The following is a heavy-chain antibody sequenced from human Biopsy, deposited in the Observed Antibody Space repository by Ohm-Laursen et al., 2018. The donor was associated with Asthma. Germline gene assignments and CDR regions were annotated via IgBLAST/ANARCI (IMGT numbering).Heavy chain of an antibody. D-gene: IGHD6-19*01. CDR2: ISYDGSSI. J-gene: IGHJ4*02. Sequence: SLRLSCAASRFTYAMHWVRQAPGKGLEWVAVISYDGSSIYYADSVTGRFTIPRDNSKNTLSLQMNSLTAEDTAVYYCAREGVAGTHIEDWGQGTLVTVSS. V-gene: IGHV3-30-3*01. CDR3: AREGVAGTHIED. CDR1: RFTYA.